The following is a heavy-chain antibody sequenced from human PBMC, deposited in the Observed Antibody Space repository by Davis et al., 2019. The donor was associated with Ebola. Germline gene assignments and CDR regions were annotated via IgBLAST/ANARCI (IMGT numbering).Heavy chain of an antibody. CDR1: GFAFNVYW. J-gene: IGHJ4*02. CDR3: ARRADY. V-gene: IGHV3-74*01. CDR2: INSDGSST. Sequence: GESLKISCAASGFAFNVYWMHWVRQAPGKGLVWFSRINSDGSSTSYADSVKGRFTISRDNAKNTLYLQMNSLRAEDTAVYYCARRADYWGQGTLVTVSS.